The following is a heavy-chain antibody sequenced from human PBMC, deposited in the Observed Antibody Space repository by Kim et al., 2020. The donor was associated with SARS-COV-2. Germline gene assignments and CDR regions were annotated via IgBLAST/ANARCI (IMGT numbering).Heavy chain of an antibody. J-gene: IGHJ6*02. D-gene: IGHD5-18*01. CDR2: IYYSGST. V-gene: IGHV4-39*01. CDR3: ARHVGYRYGYYYYGMDV. CDR1: GGSISSSSYY. Sequence: SETLSLTCTVSGGSISSSSYYWGWIRQPPGKGLEWIGSIYYSGSTYYNPSLKSRVTISVDTSKNQFSLKLSSVTAADTAVYYCARHVGYRYGYYYYGMDVWGQGTSVTVSS.